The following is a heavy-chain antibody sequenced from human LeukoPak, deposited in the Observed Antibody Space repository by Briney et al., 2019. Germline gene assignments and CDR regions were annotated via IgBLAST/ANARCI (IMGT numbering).Heavy chain of an antibody. V-gene: IGHV3-23*01. Sequence: PGGSLRLSCAASGFTFSSYAMSWVRQAPRKGLEWVSTISGSGGSTYYADSVKGRFTISRDNAKNSLYLQMDSLRVEDMAVYYCARDYAKLGYCSGTSCPDAFDLWGQGTMVTVSS. CDR2: ISGSGGST. CDR1: GFTFSSYA. D-gene: IGHD2-2*01. CDR3: ARDYAKLGYCSGTSCPDAFDL. J-gene: IGHJ3*01.